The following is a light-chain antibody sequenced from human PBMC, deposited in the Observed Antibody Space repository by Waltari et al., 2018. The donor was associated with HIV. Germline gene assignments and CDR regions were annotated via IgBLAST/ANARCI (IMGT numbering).Light chain of an antibody. V-gene: IGLV1-44*01. Sequence: QSVLTQPPSASGTPGQRVSISCSGSSSNIGTRTVNWFQQLPGTAPTLLIYNNNQRPSGVPDRFSGSKSGTSASLAISGLQSEDEAEYYCAAWDDRMNGFYVFGTGTKVTVL. CDR2: NNN. CDR1: SSNIGTRT. CDR3: AAWDDRMNGFYV. J-gene: IGLJ1*01.